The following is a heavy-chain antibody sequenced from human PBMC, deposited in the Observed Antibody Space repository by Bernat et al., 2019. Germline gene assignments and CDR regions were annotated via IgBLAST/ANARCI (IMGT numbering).Heavy chain of an antibody. D-gene: IGHD5-18*01. Sequence: QVQLVQSGAEVKKPGASVKVSCKASGYTFTSYYMHWVRQAPGQGLEWMGIINPSGGNTSYTQKSQGRVTMTRDTSTSTVYMELSSLRSEDTAVYYCARELQRWLDGAMFKRGVGDAFDIWGQGTMVTVSS. J-gene: IGHJ3*02. CDR1: GYTFTSYY. CDR3: ARELQRWLDGAMFKRGVGDAFDI. CDR2: INPSGGNT. V-gene: IGHV1-46*01.